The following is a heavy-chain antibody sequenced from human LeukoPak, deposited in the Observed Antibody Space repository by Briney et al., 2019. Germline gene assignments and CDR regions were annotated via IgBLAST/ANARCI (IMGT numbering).Heavy chain of an antibody. CDR3: ARDRLEAYYYDSSGYYSPTDY. D-gene: IGHD3-22*01. CDR1: GFTFSTNS. Sequence: GGSLRLSCAASGFTFSTNSMNWVRQAPGKGLEWVSSISSSSSYMFYADSVKGRFTISRDNAKNSLYLQMNSLRAEDTAVYYCARDRLEAYYYDSSGYYSPTDYWGQGTLVTVSS. J-gene: IGHJ4*02. V-gene: IGHV3-21*04. CDR2: ISSSSSYM.